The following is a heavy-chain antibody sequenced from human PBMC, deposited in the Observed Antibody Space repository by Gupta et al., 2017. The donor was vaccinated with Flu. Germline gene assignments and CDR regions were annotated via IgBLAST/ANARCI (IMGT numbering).Heavy chain of an antibody. V-gene: IGHV3-9*01. D-gene: IGHD1-1*01. CDR1: GFPFDDYA. Sequence: EVHLVESGGGLVQPGRSLRLSCAASGFPFDDYAMHWVRRAPGKGLEWVSGISWNTIDIGDADSVKGRFTISRDNGKNSLYLQMNSLRPEATALYYCVKDLRAGDGGNWGMDVWGQGTTVTVSS. CDR3: VKDLRAGDGGNWGMDV. CDR2: ISWNTIDI. J-gene: IGHJ6*02.